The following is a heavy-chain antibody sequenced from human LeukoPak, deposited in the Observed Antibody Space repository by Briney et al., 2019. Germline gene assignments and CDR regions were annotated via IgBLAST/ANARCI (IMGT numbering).Heavy chain of an antibody. CDR2: IYTSGST. D-gene: IGHD4-17*01. CDR3: ARGVHGDYRWYFDL. CDR1: GGSISSGSYY. J-gene: IGHJ2*01. V-gene: IGHV4-61*02. Sequence: SETLSLTCTVSGGSISSGSYYWSWIRQPAGKGLEWIGRIYTSGSTHYNPSLKSRVTISVDTSKNKFSLKLSAVTAADTAVYYCARGVHGDYRWYFDLWGRGTLVTVSS.